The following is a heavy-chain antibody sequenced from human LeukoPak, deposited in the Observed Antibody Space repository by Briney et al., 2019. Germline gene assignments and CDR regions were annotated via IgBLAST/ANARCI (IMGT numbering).Heavy chain of an antibody. J-gene: IGHJ5*02. D-gene: IGHD6-13*01. V-gene: IGHV3-7*02. CDR1: GLTFSSYW. CDR2: IKYDGSET. Sequence: PGGSLRLSCAASGLTFSSYWMTWVRQAPGKGLEWVATIKYDGSETYYVDSVRGRFTISRDNSKNTLYLQMNSLRAEDTAVYYCANERAAAGIWFDPWGQGTLVTVSS. CDR3: ANERAAAGIWFDP.